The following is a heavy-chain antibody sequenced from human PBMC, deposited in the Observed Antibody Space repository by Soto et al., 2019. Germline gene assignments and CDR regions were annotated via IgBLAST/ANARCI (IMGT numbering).Heavy chain of an antibody. Sequence: GESLKISCKGSGYSFTSYWIGWVRQMPGKGLEWMGIIYPGGSDTRYSPSFQGQVTISADKSISTAYLQWSSLKASDTAMYYCARQSRGYSYGSGYYYGMDVWGQGTTVTVYS. CDR1: GYSFTSYW. CDR2: IYPGGSDT. CDR3: ARQSRGYSYGSGYYYGMDV. V-gene: IGHV5-51*01. J-gene: IGHJ6*02. D-gene: IGHD5-18*01.